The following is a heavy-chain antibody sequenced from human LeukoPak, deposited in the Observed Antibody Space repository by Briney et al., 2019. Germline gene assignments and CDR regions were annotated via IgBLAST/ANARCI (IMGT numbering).Heavy chain of an antibody. CDR1: GGSVSSSSYY. Sequence: SETLSLTCTVSGGSVSSSSYYWGWIRQPPGKGLECIGNMYYSGSTYYNPSLKSRVTISVDTSKNQFSLKLGSVTAADTAVYYCAGIYYSGGSCYLRYWGQGTLVTVSS. CDR3: AGIYYSGGSCYLRY. D-gene: IGHD2-15*01. CDR2: MYYSGST. V-gene: IGHV4-39*01. J-gene: IGHJ4*02.